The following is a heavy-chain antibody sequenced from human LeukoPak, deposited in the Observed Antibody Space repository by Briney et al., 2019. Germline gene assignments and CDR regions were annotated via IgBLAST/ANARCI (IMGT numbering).Heavy chain of an antibody. Sequence: GGSLRLSCAASGFTFSSYAMSWVRQAPGKGLEWVSAISGSGGSTYYADSVKGRFTISRGNSKNTLYLQMNSLRAEDTAVYYCAKSIVVVPDGMDVWGQGTTVTVSS. CDR3: AKSIVVVPDGMDV. CDR1: GFTFSSYA. V-gene: IGHV3-23*01. J-gene: IGHJ6*02. CDR2: ISGSGGST. D-gene: IGHD2-2*01.